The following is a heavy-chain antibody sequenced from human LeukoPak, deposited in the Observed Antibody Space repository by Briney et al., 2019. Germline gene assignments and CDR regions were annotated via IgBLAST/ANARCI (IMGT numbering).Heavy chain of an antibody. V-gene: IGHV3-43D*04. CDR2: ISWDGGST. Sequence: GGSLRLSCAASGFTFDDYAMHWVRQAPGKGLEWVSLISWDGGSTYYADSVKGRFTISRDNSKNSLYLQMNSLRAEDTALYYCEKASMGYCSSTSCYEAYYGMDVWGKGTTVTVSS. J-gene: IGHJ6*04. CDR3: EKASMGYCSSTSCYEAYYGMDV. CDR1: GFTFDDYA. D-gene: IGHD2-2*01.